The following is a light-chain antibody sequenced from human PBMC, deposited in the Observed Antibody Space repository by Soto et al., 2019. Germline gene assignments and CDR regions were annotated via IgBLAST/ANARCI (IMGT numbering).Light chain of an antibody. CDR2: GAS. V-gene: IGKV3-20*01. CDR1: QSVSSSY. CDR3: QQYGTSPPCT. J-gene: IGKJ1*01. Sequence: EIVLTQSPATLSLSPGERATLSCRASQSVSSSYLAWYQQKPGQAPRLLIYGASSRATGLPDRFSGSGSGTDFTLTISRLEPEDFAVYYCQQYGTSPPCTFGQGTRVENK.